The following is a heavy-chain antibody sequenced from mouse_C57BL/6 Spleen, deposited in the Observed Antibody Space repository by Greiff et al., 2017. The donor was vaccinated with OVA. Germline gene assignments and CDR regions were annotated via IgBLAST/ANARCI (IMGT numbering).Heavy chain of an antibody. CDR3: ARCDDYAMDY. CDR1: GYTFTSYW. Sequence: VKLQQPGAELVKPGASVKLSCKASGYTFTSYWMPWVKQRPGQGLEWIGMIHPNSGSTNYNEKFKSNATLTVDKSSSTAYMQLSSLTSEDSAVYYCARCDDYAMDYWGQGTSVTVSS. D-gene: IGHD2-3*01. V-gene: IGHV1-64*01. CDR2: IHPNSGST. J-gene: IGHJ4*01.